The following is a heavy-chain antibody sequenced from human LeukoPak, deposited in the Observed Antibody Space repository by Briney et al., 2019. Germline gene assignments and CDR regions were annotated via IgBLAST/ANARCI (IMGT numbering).Heavy chain of an antibody. D-gene: IGHD6-19*01. CDR1: GYTLTELS. J-gene: IGHJ4*02. V-gene: IGHV1-24*01. CDR2: FDPEDGET. CDR3: ATYLHYGIAVASDY. Sequence: ASVKVSCKVSGYTLTELSMHWVRQAPGKGLEWMGGFDPEDGETIYAQKFQGRVTMTEDTSTDTAYMELSSLRSEDTAVYYCATYLHYGIAVASDYWGQGTLVTVSS.